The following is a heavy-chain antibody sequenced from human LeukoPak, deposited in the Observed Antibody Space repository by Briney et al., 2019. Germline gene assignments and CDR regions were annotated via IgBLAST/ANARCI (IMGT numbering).Heavy chain of an antibody. Sequence: RGESLKISCKGSGYSFTSYWIGWVRQMPGKGLEWMGIIYPGDSDTRYSPSFQGQVTISADKSISTAYLQWSSLKASDTAMYYCARHSESSNEGFDYWGQGTLVTVSS. CDR3: ARHSESSNEGFDY. D-gene: IGHD1-26*01. J-gene: IGHJ4*02. CDR2: IYPGDSDT. V-gene: IGHV5-51*01. CDR1: GYSFTSYW.